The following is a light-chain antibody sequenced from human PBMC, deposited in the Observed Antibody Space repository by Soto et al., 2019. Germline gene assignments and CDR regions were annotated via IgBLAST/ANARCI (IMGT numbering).Light chain of an antibody. Sequence: EIVLTQSPATLSLSPGESATLSCRASQSVSARLAWYKHKPGQPPRLLISDVFNRASGVAERFSGSGSETDFTLIIRRLEPEDSALYYCQHYQGGHPIAFGQGTRLEIK. V-gene: IGKV3-20*01. CDR2: DVF. CDR1: QSVSAR. CDR3: QHYQGGHPIA. J-gene: IGKJ5*01.